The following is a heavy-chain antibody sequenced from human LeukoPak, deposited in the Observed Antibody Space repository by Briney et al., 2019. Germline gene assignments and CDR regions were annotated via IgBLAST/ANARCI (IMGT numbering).Heavy chain of an antibody. CDR2: ISGSGGST. CDR1: GFTFSSYA. J-gene: IGHJ4*02. Sequence: QPGGSLRLSCAASGFTFSSYAMSWVRQAPGKGLEWVSAISGSGGSTYYADSVKGRFTISRDNSKNTLYLQMNSLRAEDTAVYYCARDLGDGYNRGGYWGQGTLVTVSS. D-gene: IGHD5-24*01. CDR3: ARDLGDGYNRGGY. V-gene: IGHV3-23*01.